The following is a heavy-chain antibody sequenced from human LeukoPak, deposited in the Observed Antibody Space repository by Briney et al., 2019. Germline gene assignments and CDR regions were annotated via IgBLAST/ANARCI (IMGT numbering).Heavy chain of an antibody. J-gene: IGHJ4*02. V-gene: IGHV3-48*02. CDR2: ISSTSSTI. Sequence: GGSLRLSCVASGFAFSKYSMNWVRQAPGKGLEWVSYISSTSSTIYYADSVKGRLIISRDNARNSLYLQVNSLRDEDTAVYYCARGRYYDSSGPVDYWGQGTLVTVSS. CDR1: GFAFSKYS. CDR3: ARGRYYDSSGPVDY. D-gene: IGHD3-22*01.